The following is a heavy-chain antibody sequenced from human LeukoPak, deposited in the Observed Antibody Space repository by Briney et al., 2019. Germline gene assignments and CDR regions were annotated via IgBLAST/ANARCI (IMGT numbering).Heavy chain of an antibody. CDR2: IYYSGST. CDR1: GGSISSYY. Sequence: SETLSLTCTVSGGSISSYYWSWIRQPAGKGLEWIGSIYYSGSTYYNPSLKSRVTISVDTSRNQFSLKLSSVTAADTAVYYCAGQGSSGYYFPGGYYMDVWGKGTTVTVSS. D-gene: IGHD3-22*01. CDR3: AGQGSSGYYFPGGYYMDV. J-gene: IGHJ6*03. V-gene: IGHV4-59*05.